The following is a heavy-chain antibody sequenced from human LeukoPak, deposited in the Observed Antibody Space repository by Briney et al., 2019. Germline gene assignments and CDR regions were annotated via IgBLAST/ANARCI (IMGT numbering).Heavy chain of an antibody. CDR1: GGSFSGCY. V-gene: IGHV4-34*01. CDR3: APGWPTLDY. CDR2: INHSGST. J-gene: IGHJ4*02. D-gene: IGHD2-15*01. Sequence: SETLSLTCAVYGGSFSGCYWSWIRQPPGKGLEWIGEINHSGSTNYNPSLKSRVTISVDTSKNQFSLKLSSVTAADTAVYYCAPGWPTLDYWGQGTLVTVSS.